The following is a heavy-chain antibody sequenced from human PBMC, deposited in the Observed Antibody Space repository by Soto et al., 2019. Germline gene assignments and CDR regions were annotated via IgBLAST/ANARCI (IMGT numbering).Heavy chain of an antibody. Sequence: ASVKVSCKASGYTFTSYGISWVRQAPGQGLEWMGWISAYNGNTNYAQKLQGRVTMTTDTSTSTAYMELRSLRSDDTAVYYCARDSGAPLVRGVIIYDYWGQGTLVTVSS. V-gene: IGHV1-18*01. D-gene: IGHD3-10*01. J-gene: IGHJ4*02. CDR3: ARDSGAPLVRGVIIYDY. CDR2: ISAYNGNT. CDR1: GYTFTSYG.